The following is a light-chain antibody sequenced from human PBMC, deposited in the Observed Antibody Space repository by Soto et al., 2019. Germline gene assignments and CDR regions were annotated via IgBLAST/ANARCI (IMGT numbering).Light chain of an antibody. CDR1: QSVSSTY. J-gene: IGKJ1*01. CDR3: QQYGSSRWT. V-gene: IGKV3-20*01. CDR2: GAS. Sequence: EIVLTQSPGTLSLSPGERATLSCRASQSVSSTYLAWLQQKAGQAPRLLIHGASSRAIGIPDRFSGSGSGTDFTLTISRLEPEDFAVYYCQQYGSSRWTFGQGTNVEIK.